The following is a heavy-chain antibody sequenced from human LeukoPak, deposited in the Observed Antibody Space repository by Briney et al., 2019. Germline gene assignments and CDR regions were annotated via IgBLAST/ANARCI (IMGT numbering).Heavy chain of an antibody. CDR2: ISGSGGGT. Sequence: PGGSLRLSCAASGFTFSTYAMSWVRQAPGKGLEWVSSISGSGGGTYYADSVKGRFTISRDNSKNTLYLQMNSLRAEDTAVYYCAKVPYGSGSYYYYYYMDVWGKGTTVTISS. CDR1: GFTFSTYA. CDR3: AKVPYGSGSYYYYYYMDV. D-gene: IGHD3-10*01. V-gene: IGHV3-23*01. J-gene: IGHJ6*03.